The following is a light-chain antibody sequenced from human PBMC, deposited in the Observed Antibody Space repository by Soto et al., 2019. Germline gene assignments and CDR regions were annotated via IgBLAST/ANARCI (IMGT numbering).Light chain of an antibody. Sequence: NFMLTQPHSVSESPGKTVTISCTRSSGSIASNYVQWYQQRPGSSPTTVIYEDNHRPSGVPVRFSGSIDSSSNSASLTISGLKTEDEADYYCQSYDSSNYWVFGGGTKLTVL. CDR3: QSYDSSNYWV. CDR2: EDN. V-gene: IGLV6-57*01. J-gene: IGLJ3*02. CDR1: SGSIASNY.